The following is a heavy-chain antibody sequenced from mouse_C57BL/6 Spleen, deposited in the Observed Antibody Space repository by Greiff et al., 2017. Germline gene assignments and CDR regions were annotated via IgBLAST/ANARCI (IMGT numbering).Heavy chain of an antibody. J-gene: IGHJ3*01. D-gene: IGHD1-1*01. Sequence: EVQLQQSGPELVKPGASVKISCKASGYTFTDYYINWVKQSHGKSLEWIGDINPNNGGTSYNQKFKGKATLTVDKSSSTAYMELRSLTSEDSAVYYCARSSYYYGSSWGFAYWGQGTLVTVYA. CDR1: GYTFTDYY. CDR3: ARSSYYYGSSWGFAY. CDR2: INPNNGGT. V-gene: IGHV1-26*01.